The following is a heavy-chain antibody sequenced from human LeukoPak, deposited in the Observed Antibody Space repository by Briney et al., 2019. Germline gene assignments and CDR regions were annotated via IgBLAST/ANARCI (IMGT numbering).Heavy chain of an antibody. V-gene: IGHV3-21*01. J-gene: IGHJ6*02. CDR1: GFTFSSYS. D-gene: IGHD2-15*01. Sequence: GGSLRLSCAASGFTFSSYSMNWVRQAPGKGLEWVSSISSSSSYIYYADSVKGRFTISRDNAKNSLYLQMNSLRAEDTAVYYCAREGTSGSGGSCDIWGQGATVTVSS. CDR3: AREGTSGSGGSCDI. CDR2: ISSSSSYI.